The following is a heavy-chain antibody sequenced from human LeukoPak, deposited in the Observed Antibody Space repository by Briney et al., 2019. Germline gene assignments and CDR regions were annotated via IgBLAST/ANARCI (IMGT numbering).Heavy chain of an antibody. D-gene: IGHD3-22*01. Sequence: GGSLILSCAASGFTFSSYAMSWVRQAPGKGLEGVSTINNSGGSTYYADSVKGRFTISRDNSKNTLYLQMNSLRAEDTAVYYCAKGPIVVMTDWGQGTLVTVSS. CDR3: AKGPIVVMTD. J-gene: IGHJ4*02. CDR1: GFTFSSYA. V-gene: IGHV3-23*01. CDR2: INNSGGST.